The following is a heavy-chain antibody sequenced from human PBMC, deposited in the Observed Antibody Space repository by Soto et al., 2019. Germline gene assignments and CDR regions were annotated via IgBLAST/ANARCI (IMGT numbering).Heavy chain of an antibody. J-gene: IGHJ5*02. D-gene: IGHD2-15*01. Sequence: GESLKISCKGSGYSFTSYWISWVRQMPGKGLEWMGRIDPSDSYTNYNPSFQGHVTISADKSISTAYLQWSSLKASDTAMYYCARLVRYCSGGSCPNWFDPWGQGTLVTVSS. CDR2: IDPSDSYT. CDR3: ARLVRYCSGGSCPNWFDP. V-gene: IGHV5-10-1*01. CDR1: GYSFTSYW.